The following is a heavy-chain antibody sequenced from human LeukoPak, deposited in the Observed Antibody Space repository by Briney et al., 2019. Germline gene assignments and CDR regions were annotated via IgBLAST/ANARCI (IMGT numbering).Heavy chain of an antibody. J-gene: IGHJ3*02. CDR3: ARGDFNDNGDYVDAFDI. Sequence: GSLRLSFAASGFTFSSYWMSWVRQAPGKGLEWVANIKPDGREKYYLDSVKGRFTISRDNVKKSLYLQMNSLRAEDTAVYYCARGDFNDNGDYVDAFDIWGHGTMVTVSS. D-gene: IGHD4-17*01. CDR2: IKPDGREK. V-gene: IGHV3-7*01. CDR1: GFTFSSYW.